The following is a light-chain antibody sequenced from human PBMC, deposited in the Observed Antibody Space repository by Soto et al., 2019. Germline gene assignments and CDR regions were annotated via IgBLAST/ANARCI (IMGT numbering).Light chain of an antibody. CDR3: QQRNSWPPT. J-gene: IGKJ4*01. CDR1: QSVGND. Sequence: EIVLTQSPATLSLSPGDRATLSCRASQSVGNDLVWYHQKRGQAPRVLIYYASNRATGIPARFSGSGSGTDVTLTIGGLEPEDFAFYYCQQRNSWPPTFGGGTRVEIK. V-gene: IGKV3-11*01. CDR2: YAS.